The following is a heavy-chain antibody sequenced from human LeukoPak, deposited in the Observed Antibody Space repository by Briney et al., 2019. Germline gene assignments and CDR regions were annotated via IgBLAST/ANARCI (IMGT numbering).Heavy chain of an antibody. J-gene: IGHJ4*02. V-gene: IGHV3-53*05. Sequence: GGSLRLSCAASGFTVSSNDMSWVRQAPGKGLEWVSVIYSGGRTFYADSAKGRFTISRDNSKNTLYLQMNSLRSEDTAVYYCARGLLGYCSGGSCYSLGYWGQGTLVTVSS. CDR3: ARGLLGYCSGGSCYSLGY. D-gene: IGHD2-15*01. CDR1: GFTVSSND. CDR2: IYSGGRT.